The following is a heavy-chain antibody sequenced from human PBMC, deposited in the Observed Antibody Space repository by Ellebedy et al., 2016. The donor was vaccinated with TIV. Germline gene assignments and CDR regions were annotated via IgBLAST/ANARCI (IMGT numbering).Heavy chain of an antibody. CDR3: ARGRAAGTYYYGMDV. D-gene: IGHD6-13*01. J-gene: IGHJ6*02. CDR2: IVPRFGTS. Sequence: AASVKVSCKASGGTFISYAISWVRQAPGQGLEWMGGIVPRFGTSKYAQKFQGRVTITADASTSTAYMDLSSMTYDDPAVYYCARGRAAGTYYYGMDVWGQGTTVTVSS. CDR1: GGTFISYA. V-gene: IGHV1-69*13.